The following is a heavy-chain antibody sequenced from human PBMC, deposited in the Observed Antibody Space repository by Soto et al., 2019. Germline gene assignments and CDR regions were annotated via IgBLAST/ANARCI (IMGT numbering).Heavy chain of an antibody. Sequence: QVQLVESGGGVVQPGRSLRLSCAASGFTFSSYGMHWVRQAPGKGLEWVAVIWYDGSNKYYADSVKGRFTISRDNSKNTLYLEMNSLRAEDTAVYYCARDPPGWELLNYYGMDVWGQGTTVTVSS. CDR2: IWYDGSNK. V-gene: IGHV3-33*01. D-gene: IGHD1-26*01. CDR1: GFTFSSYG. J-gene: IGHJ6*02. CDR3: ARDPPGWELLNYYGMDV.